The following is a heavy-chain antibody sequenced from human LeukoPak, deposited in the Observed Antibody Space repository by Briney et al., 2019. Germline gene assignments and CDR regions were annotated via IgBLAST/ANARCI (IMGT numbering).Heavy chain of an antibody. J-gene: IGHJ4*02. CDR3: ARGRRYYDSSGYSREYYFDY. CDR1: GGSFSGYY. V-gene: IGHV4-34*01. CDR2: INHSGST. D-gene: IGHD3-22*01. Sequence: TSETLSHTCAIYGGSFSGYYWSWIRQPPGKGLELIGEINHSGSTNYNPSLKSRVTISVDTSKNQFSLKLSSVTAADTAVYYCARGRRYYDSSGYSREYYFDYWGQGTLVTVSS.